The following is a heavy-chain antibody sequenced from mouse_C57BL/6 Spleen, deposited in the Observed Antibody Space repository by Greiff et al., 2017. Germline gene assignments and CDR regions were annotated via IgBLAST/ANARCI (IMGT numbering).Heavy chain of an antibody. CDR3: ARSKLDYCAMDD. D-gene: IGHD1-3*01. Sequence: QVQLQQSGAELARPGASVKLSCKASGYTFTSYGISWVKQRTGQGLEWIGEIHPRSGNTYYNEKFKGKATLTADKSSSTAYMELRSLTSEDSAVYFCARSKLDYCAMDDWGQGTSVTVSS. CDR2: IHPRSGNT. CDR1: GYTFTSYG. J-gene: IGHJ4*01. V-gene: IGHV1-81*01.